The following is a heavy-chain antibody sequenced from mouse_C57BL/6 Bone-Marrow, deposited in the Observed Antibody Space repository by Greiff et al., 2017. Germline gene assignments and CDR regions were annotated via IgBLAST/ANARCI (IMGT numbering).Heavy chain of an antibody. D-gene: IGHD1-1*01. V-gene: IGHV5-17*01. Sequence: EVNVVESGGGLVKPGGSLKLSCAASGFTFSDYGMHWVRQAPEKGLEWVAYISSGSSTIYYADTVKGRFTISRDNAKNTLFLQMTSLRSEDTAMYYCARQGTTDAMDYWGQGTSVTVSS. CDR3: ARQGTTDAMDY. CDR1: GFTFSDYG. J-gene: IGHJ4*01. CDR2: ISSGSSTI.